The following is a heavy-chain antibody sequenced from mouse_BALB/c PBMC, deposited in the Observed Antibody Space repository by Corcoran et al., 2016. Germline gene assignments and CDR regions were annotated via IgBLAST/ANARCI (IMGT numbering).Heavy chain of an antibody. J-gene: IGHJ2*01. V-gene: IGHV1-77*01. CDR3: ATTVVDY. CDR2: IYPGSGNT. CDR1: GYTFTDYY. D-gene: IGHD1-1*01. Sequence: QVQLQQSGAELARPGASVKLSCKASGYTFTDYYINWVKQRTGQGLEWIGEIYPGSGNTYYNEKFKGKATLTADKSSSTAYMQLSSLTSEDSAVYFCATTVVDYWGQGTTLTVS.